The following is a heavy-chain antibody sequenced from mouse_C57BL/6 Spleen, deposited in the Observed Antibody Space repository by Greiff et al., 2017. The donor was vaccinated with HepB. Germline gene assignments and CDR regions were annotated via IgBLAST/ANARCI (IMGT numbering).Heavy chain of an antibody. CDR1: GFTFSSYG. CDR2: ISSGGSYT. J-gene: IGHJ1*03. V-gene: IGHV5-6*02. D-gene: IGHD1-1*01. CDR3: ARRGGSSYGYFDV. Sequence: EVKLVESGGDLVKPGGSLKLSCAASGFTFSSYGMSWVRQTPDKRLEWVATISSGGSYTYYPDSVKGRFTISRDNAKNTLYLQMSSLKSEDTAMYYCARRGGSSYGYFDVWGTGTTVTVSS.